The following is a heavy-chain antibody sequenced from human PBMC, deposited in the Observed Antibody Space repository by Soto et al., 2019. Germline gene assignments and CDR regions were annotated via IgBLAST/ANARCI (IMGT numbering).Heavy chain of an antibody. V-gene: IGHV4-4*07. D-gene: IGHD3-10*01. CDR1: SGSISSYY. CDR3: ERVGGYPIV. J-gene: IGHJ6*02. CDR2: IYITGST. Sequence: SETLSLTCTVSSGSISSYYWSWIRQPAGKGLEWIGRIYITGSTNYNPSLKSRVTMSVDTSKNQFSLKLSSVTAVDTAVFYCERVGGYPIVWGQGTTVTVSS.